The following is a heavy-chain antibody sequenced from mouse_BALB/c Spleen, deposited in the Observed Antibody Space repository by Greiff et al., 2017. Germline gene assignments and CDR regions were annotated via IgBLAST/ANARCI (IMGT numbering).Heavy chain of an antibody. J-gene: IGHJ2*01. CDR1: GYSFTSYW. CDR2: IYPGNSDT. V-gene: IGHV1-5*01. CDR3: TRWFITTVVATDY. Sequence: VQLKQSGTVLARPGASVKMSCTASGYSFTSYWMHWVKQRPGQGLEWIGAIYPGNSDTSYNQKFKGKAKLTAVTSASTAYMELSSLTNEDSAVYYCTRWFITTVVATDYWGQGTTLTVSS. D-gene: IGHD1-1*01.